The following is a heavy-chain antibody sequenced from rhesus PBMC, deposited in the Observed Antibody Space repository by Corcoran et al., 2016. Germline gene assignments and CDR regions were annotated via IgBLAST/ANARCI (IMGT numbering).Heavy chain of an antibody. CDR1: GFTFSDYK. Sequence: EVQLVESGGGLAKPGGSLRLSCAASGFTFSDYKMPWVRQASGKGLEAGSRISNGGGSTWYADSVKGRFTISRENAKNTLYLQMDSLRAEDTAVYYCARERGYSYSYDIDYWGQGVLVTVSS. J-gene: IGHJ4*01. D-gene: IGHD5-12*01. CDR2: ISNGGGST. V-gene: IGHV3-59*01. CDR3: ARERGYSYSYDIDY.